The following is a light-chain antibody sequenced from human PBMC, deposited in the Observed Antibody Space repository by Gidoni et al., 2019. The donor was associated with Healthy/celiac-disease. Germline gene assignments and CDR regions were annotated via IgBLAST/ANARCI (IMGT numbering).Light chain of an antibody. CDR3: QQRSNWPPK. V-gene: IGKV3-11*01. Sequence: EIVLTQSPATLSLYPGERATLSCRASQSVSSYLAWYQQKPGQAPRLLIYDASNRATGIPARFSGSGSGTDFTLTISSLEPEDFAVYYCQQRSNWPPKFGPXTKVDIK. J-gene: IGKJ3*01. CDR1: QSVSSY. CDR2: DAS.